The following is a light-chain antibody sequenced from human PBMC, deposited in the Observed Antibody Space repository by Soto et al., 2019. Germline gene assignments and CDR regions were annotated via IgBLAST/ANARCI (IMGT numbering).Light chain of an antibody. Sequence: DIQMNQSPSSLSATVGDRVTITCRASQSISSYLNWYQQKPGKAPKLLIYAASSLQSGVPSRFSGSGSGTDFTLTISSLPPEDFATYYCQQSYSTPVTFGPATKVDIK. CDR1: QSISSY. CDR2: AAS. CDR3: QQSYSTPVT. V-gene: IGKV1-39*01. J-gene: IGKJ3*01.